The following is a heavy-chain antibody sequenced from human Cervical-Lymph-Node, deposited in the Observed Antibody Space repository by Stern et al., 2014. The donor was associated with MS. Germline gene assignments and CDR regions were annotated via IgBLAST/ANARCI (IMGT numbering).Heavy chain of an antibody. V-gene: IGHV3-9*01. D-gene: IGHD3-22*01. Sequence: EVQLVESGGGLVQPGRSLRLSCAASGFTFDDYAMHWVRQAPGKGLEWVSGISWNSGSIGYADSVKGRFTISRDNAKKSLYLQMNSLRAEDTALYYCAKGESVISMIVVGYFDYWGQGTLVTVSS. J-gene: IGHJ4*02. CDR2: ISWNSGSI. CDR3: AKGESVISMIVVGYFDY. CDR1: GFTFDDYA.